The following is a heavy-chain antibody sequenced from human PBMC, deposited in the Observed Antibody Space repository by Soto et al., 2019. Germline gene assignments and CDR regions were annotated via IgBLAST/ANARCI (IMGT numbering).Heavy chain of an antibody. Sequence: ASVKVSCKASGGTFSSYAISWVRQAPGQGLEWMGGIIPIFGTANYAQKFQGRVTITADESTSTAYMELSSLRSEDTAVYYCARDNGPGYGGNPGVRTRVDIWGQGTMVTVSS. D-gene: IGHD4-17*01. V-gene: IGHV1-69*13. CDR2: IIPIFGTA. CDR3: ARDNGPGYGGNPGVRTRVDI. J-gene: IGHJ3*02. CDR1: GGTFSSYA.